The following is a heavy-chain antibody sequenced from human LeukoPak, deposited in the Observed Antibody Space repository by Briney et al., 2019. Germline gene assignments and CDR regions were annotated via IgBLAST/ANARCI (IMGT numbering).Heavy chain of an antibody. CDR1: GYTFTSYA. CDR3: ARGIGYYYGSGSYYNGAPNFDY. V-gene: IGHV1-3*01. J-gene: IGHJ4*02. D-gene: IGHD3-10*01. Sequence: GASVKVSCTASGYTFTSYAMHWVRQAPGQRLEWMGWINASNGNTKYSQKFQGRVTITRDTSASTAYMELSSLRSEDTAVYYCARGIGYYYGSGSYYNGAPNFDYWGQGTLVTVSS. CDR2: INASNGNT.